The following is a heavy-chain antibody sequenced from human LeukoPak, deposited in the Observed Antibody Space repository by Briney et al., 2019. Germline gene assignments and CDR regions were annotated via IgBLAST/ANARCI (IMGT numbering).Heavy chain of an antibody. CDR2: ISSGSSFI. Sequence: GGSLRLPCAASGFTFSSYTINWARQAPGKGLEWVSSISSGSSFIYYADSVKGRFTISRDNSKNSLSLQLSSLRAEDTAVYYCAVSLTTGGIFDYWGQGTLVTVSS. CDR3: AVSLTTGGIFDY. CDR1: GFTFSSYT. V-gene: IGHV3-21*01. D-gene: IGHD1/OR15-1a*01. J-gene: IGHJ4*02.